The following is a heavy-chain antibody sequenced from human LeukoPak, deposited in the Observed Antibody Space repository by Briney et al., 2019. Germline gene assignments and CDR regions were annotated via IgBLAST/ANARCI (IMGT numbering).Heavy chain of an antibody. CDR3: ARAGIAAALGYFDY. Sequence: GRSLRLSCAASGFTFSSYGMHWVRQAPGKGLEWVAVIWYDGSNKYYADSVKGRFTISRDNSKNTLYLQMNSLRAEDTAVYYCARAGIAAALGYFDYWGQGTLVTVSS. D-gene: IGHD6-13*01. CDR2: IWYDGSNK. V-gene: IGHV3-33*08. CDR1: GFTFSSYG. J-gene: IGHJ4*02.